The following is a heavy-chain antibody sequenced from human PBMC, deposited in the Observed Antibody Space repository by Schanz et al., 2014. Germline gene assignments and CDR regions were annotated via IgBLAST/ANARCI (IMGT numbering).Heavy chain of an antibody. J-gene: IGHJ4*02. V-gene: IGHV3-66*01. CDR2: IYSGIGA. D-gene: IGHD3-22*01. Sequence: EGQLAESRGGLVQPGGSLRLSCAVSGFTVSSNHMSWVRQAPGKGLEWVSVIYSGIGAYYADSVKDRFTVSRDNSKNTVYLQMNRLRAEDTAVYYCARVHHYDPSGWGYFDYWGQGALVTVSS. CDR3: ARVHHYDPSGWGYFDY. CDR1: GFTVSSNH.